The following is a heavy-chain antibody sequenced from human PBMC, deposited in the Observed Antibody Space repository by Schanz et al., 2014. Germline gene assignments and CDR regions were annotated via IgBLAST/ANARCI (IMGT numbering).Heavy chain of an antibody. CDR2: MNPNSGNT. V-gene: IGHV1-8*01. J-gene: IGHJ4*02. CDR1: GYNITSND. D-gene: IGHD6-19*01. CDR3: ARGGYSSGWYDRDIAHFDY. Sequence: QVQLVQSGAELRKPGASVKVSCKASGYNITSNDVTWVRQATGQGLEWMGWMNPNSGNTGYAQKFQGRVTMTRNTSISTAYMELRSLRSDDTAVYYCARGGYSSGWYDRDIAHFDYWGQGTLVTVSS.